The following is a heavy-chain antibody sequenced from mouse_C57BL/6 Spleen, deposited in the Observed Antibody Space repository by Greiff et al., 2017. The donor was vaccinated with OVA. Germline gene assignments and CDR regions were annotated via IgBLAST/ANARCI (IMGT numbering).Heavy chain of an antibody. D-gene: IGHD2-5*01. Sequence: VQLQQPGAELVKPGASVKLSCKASGYTFTSYWMHWVKQRPGQGLEWIGMIHPNSGSTNYNEKFKSKATLTVDKSSSTAYMQLSSLTAEDSAVYYCTRCDYSNSWYFDVWGTETTVTVSS. J-gene: IGHJ1*03. CDR3: TRCDYSNSWYFDV. CDR1: GYTFTSYW. V-gene: IGHV1-64*01. CDR2: IHPNSGST.